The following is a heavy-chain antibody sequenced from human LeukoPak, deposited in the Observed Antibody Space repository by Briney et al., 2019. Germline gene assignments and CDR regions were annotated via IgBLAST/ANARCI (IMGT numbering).Heavy chain of an antibody. CDR2: IYSDGRT. CDR3: AKLVVVIGTTDYFDY. D-gene: IGHD2-21*01. CDR1: GFIFDDYT. J-gene: IGHJ4*02. V-gene: IGHV3-66*01. Sequence: GGSLRLSCAASGFIFDDYTMHWVRQPPGKGLEWLSVIYSDGRTFYADSVKDRFIISRDNSRNTLYFQMNSLRAEDTAVYYCAKLVVVIGTTDYFDYWGQGTLVTVSS.